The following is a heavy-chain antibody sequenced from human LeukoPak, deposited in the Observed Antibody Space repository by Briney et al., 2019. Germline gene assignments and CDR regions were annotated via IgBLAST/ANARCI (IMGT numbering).Heavy chain of an antibody. CDR3: SRSQFVSYPD. J-gene: IGHJ4*02. CDR1: GYTFTGHS. Sequence: ASVKVSCKASGYTFTGHSIHWVRQAPVQGLEWIGYIDPSNDDTTYAQEFQGRVTMPADTSIRTAYMELSRLRSDDTAVYFCSRSQFVSYPDWGQGTLVTVSS. V-gene: IGHV1-2*02. D-gene: IGHD5/OR15-5a*01. CDR2: IDPSNDDT.